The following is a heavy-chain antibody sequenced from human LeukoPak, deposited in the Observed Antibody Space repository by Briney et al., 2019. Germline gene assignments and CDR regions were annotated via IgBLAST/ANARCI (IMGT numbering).Heavy chain of an antibody. Sequence: KASQTLSLTCTVSGGSISSGDYYWSWIRQPPGKGLEWIGYIYYSGSTYYNPSLKSRVTISVDTSKNQFSLKLSSVTAADTAVYYCTRLDSSSWYPDYWGQGTLVTVSS. CDR2: IYYSGST. V-gene: IGHV4-30-4*08. CDR1: GGSISSGDYY. D-gene: IGHD6-13*01. J-gene: IGHJ4*02. CDR3: TRLDSSSWYPDY.